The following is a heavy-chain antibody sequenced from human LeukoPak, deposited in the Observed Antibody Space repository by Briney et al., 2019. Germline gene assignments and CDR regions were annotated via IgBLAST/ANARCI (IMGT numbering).Heavy chain of an antibody. CDR2: FYTGGST. J-gene: IGHJ4*02. CDR1: GGSISSGTYY. V-gene: IGHV4-61*02. Sequence: PSETLSLTCTVSGGSISSGTYYWSWIRQPAGKGLEWIGRFYTGGSTNYNPSLKSRVTISVDTSKNQFSLKLSSVTAADTAVYYCARDLRGYQVVWGQGTPVTVSS. D-gene: IGHD2-15*01. CDR3: ARDLRGYQVV.